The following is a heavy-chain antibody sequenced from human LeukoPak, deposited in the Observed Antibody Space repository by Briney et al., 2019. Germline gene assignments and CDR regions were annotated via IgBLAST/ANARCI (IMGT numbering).Heavy chain of an antibody. J-gene: IGHJ1*01. CDR3: ARGTVAGRRGDFQH. CDR1: GGSFSGYY. CDR2: INHSGSI. D-gene: IGHD6-19*01. Sequence: PSETLSLTCAVYGGSFSGYYWSWIRQPPGKGLEWIGEINHSGSINCNPSLKSRVTISVDTSKNQFSLKLSSVTAADTAVYYCARGTVAGRRGDFQHWGQGTLVTVSS. V-gene: IGHV4-34*01.